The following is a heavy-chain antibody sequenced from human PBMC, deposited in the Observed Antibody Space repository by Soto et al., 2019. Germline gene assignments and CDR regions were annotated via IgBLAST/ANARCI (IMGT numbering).Heavy chain of an antibody. J-gene: IGHJ4*02. Sequence: QVQLQESGPGLVKPSGTLSLTCAVSGGSMSRSYWWTWLRQSPGKGLEWLGEINESGEYNYAPSSSSRVTMSLDTTKNHFSVMLTSVTTADAAIYYCARVGRGSYAPLDCWGQGTLVTVPS. CDR2: INESGEY. V-gene: IGHV4-4*02. CDR3: ARVGRGSYAPLDC. D-gene: IGHD2-2*01. CDR1: GGSMSRSYW.